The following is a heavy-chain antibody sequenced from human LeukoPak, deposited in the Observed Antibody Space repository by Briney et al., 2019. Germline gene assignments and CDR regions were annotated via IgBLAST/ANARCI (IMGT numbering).Heavy chain of an antibody. Sequence: ASVKVSCKASGYTFTSYGISWVRQAPGQGLEWMGGIIPIFGTANYAQKFQGRVTITADESTSTAHMELRSLRSDDTAVYYCARGRIAVSGAADYWGQGTLVTVSS. V-gene: IGHV1-69*13. D-gene: IGHD6-13*01. J-gene: IGHJ4*02. CDR1: GYTFTSYG. CDR2: IIPIFGTA. CDR3: ARGRIAVSGAADY.